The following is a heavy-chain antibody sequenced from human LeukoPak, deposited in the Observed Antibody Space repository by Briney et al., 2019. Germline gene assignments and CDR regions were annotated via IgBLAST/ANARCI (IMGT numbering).Heavy chain of an antibody. CDR1: GYTFTSYY. V-gene: IGHV1-46*01. D-gene: IGHD3-9*01. J-gene: IGHJ4*02. Sequence: ASVKVSCKASGYTFTSYYMHWARQAPGQGLEWMGIINPSGGSTSYAQKFQGRVTMTRDTSTSTVYMELSSLRSEDTAVYYCASPPLGALRYFDLDYWGQGTLVTASS. CDR3: ASPPLGALRYFDLDY. CDR2: INPSGGST.